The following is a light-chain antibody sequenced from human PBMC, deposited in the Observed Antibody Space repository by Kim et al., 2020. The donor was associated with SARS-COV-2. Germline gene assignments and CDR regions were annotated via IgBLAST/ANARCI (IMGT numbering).Light chain of an antibody. CDR1: QSVSNR. CDR2: DAS. J-gene: IGKJ1*01. Sequence: PGERGTLSCRASQSVSNRFACYQQKPGQDPRLLINDASSSATGIPAGFSGSGSATEFTLTISRLQSEEYAGNYCQQYNNWSPWTFGQGTKVDIK. V-gene: IGKV3-15*01. CDR3: QQYNNWSPWT.